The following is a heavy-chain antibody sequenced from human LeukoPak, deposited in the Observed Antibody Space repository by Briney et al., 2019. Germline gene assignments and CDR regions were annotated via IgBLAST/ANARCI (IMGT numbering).Heavy chain of an antibody. CDR2: IYTSGST. CDR3: ARESRGGSSWYSAPLDY. CDR1: GGSISNYY. J-gene: IGHJ4*02. Sequence: SETLSLTCTVSGGSISNYYWSWIRQPAGKGLEWIGRIYTSGSTNYNPSLKSRVTMSADTSKNQFSLKLSSVTAADTAVYYCARESRGGSSWYSAPLDYWGQGTLVTVSS. V-gene: IGHV4-4*07. D-gene: IGHD6-13*01.